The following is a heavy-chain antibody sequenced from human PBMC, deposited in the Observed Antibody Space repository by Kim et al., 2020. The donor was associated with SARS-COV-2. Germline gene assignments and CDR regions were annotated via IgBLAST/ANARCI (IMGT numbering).Heavy chain of an antibody. CDR3: ARHRYSSGWYLPFDY. J-gene: IGHJ4*02. D-gene: IGHD6-19*01. V-gene: IGHV5-10-1*01. Sequence: PSFQGHVTISADKSISTAYLQWSSLKASDTAMYYCARHRYSSGWYLPFDYWGQGTLVTVSS.